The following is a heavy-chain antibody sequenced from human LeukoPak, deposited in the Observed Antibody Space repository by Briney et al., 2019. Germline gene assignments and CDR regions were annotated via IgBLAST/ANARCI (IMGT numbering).Heavy chain of an antibody. CDR1: GFTFRSYA. D-gene: IGHD3-22*01. Sequence: GGSLRLSCAASGFTFRSYAMNWVRQAPGKGLEWVSSISGSSDDIYYADSVKGRFTISRDNAKNSVFLQINNLRAEDTAIYYCARRGYYDSSGYDYWGQGALVTVSS. J-gene: IGHJ4*02. CDR3: ARRGYYDSSGYDY. V-gene: IGHV3-21*06. CDR2: ISGSSDDI.